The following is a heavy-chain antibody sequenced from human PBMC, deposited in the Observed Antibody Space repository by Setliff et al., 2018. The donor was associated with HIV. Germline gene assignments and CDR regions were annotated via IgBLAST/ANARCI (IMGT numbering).Heavy chain of an antibody. CDR2: IYTTGTT. CDR3: ARHSDRTGYYSPFDN. D-gene: IGHD3-9*01. CDR1: GDSISSGSYY. V-gene: IGHV4-61*02. J-gene: IGHJ4*02. Sequence: SETLSLTCTVSGDSISSGSYYWSWIRQPAGKGLEWIGRIYTTGTTDYNPSLKTRVSMSIDTSKNQFSLNLTSVTAADTAVYYCARHSDRTGYYSPFDNWGQGTLVTVS.